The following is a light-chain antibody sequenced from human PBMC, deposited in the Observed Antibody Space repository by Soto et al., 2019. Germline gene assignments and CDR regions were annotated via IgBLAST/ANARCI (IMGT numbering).Light chain of an antibody. V-gene: IGKV3-20*01. J-gene: IGKJ1*01. CDR2: GAT. CDR1: QSVYSNY. Sequence: ELVLTQSPGTLSLSPGERATLSCRASQSVYSNYLAWYQHKPGQAPRLLMYGATNRATGIPDRFSDSGSGTDFTLTISRLEPEDFAVYYCQQYGTSPRTFGQGTKVEFK. CDR3: QQYGTSPRT.